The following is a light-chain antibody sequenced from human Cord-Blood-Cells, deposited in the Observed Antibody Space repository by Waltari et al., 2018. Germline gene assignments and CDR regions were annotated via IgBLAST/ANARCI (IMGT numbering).Light chain of an antibody. CDR2: YDS. V-gene: IGLV3-21*04. J-gene: IGLJ2*01. Sequence: SHVLTPPLSVSVAPGNTARITCGGNNSGRKSEHWYQQKPGQAPVLVIYYDSDRPSGIPERFSGSNSGNTATLTISRVEAEDEADYYCQVWDSSSDHVVFGGGTKLTVL. CDR1: NSGRKS. CDR3: QVWDSSSDHVV.